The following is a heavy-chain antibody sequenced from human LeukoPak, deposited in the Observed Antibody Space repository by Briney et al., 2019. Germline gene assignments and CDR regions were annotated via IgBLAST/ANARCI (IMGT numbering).Heavy chain of an antibody. V-gene: IGHV3-30-3*01. J-gene: IGHJ4*02. CDR2: ISYDGRKK. D-gene: IGHD7-27*01. CDR1: GFTFSSYT. CDR3: ARELTGYFDF. Sequence: GTSLRLSCAASGFTFSSYTIHWVRQAPGKGLEWVAIISYDGRKKYYADSVKGRFTISRENSKSALYLQMNSLITEDTAVYYCARELTGYFDFWGQGTLVTVSS.